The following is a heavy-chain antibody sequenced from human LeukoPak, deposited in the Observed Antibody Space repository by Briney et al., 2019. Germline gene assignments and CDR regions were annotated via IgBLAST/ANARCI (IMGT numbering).Heavy chain of an antibody. D-gene: IGHD5-18*01. CDR1: GYSFTSYW. CDR2: IYPGDSDT. J-gene: IGHJ4*02. V-gene: IGHV5-51*01. CDR3: ARGFGYAGNYFDY. Sequence: PGESLKISCKGSGYSFTSYWIGWVRQMPGKGLEWMGIIYPGDSDTRYSPSFQGQVTISADKSISTAYLQWSSLEASDTAIYYCARGFGYAGNYFDYWGQGTLVTVSS.